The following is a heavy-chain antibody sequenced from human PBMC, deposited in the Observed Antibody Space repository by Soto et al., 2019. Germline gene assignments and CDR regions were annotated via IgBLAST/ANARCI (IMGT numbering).Heavy chain of an antibody. CDR1: GGSISSSSYY. V-gene: IGHV4-39*01. D-gene: IGHD3-9*01. CDR3: ARLRYFDWPNRYYFDY. Sequence: PSETLSLTCTVSGGSISSSSYYWGWIRQPPGKGLEWIGSIYYSGSTYYNPSLKSRVTISVDTSKNQFSLKLSSVTAADTAVYYCARLRYFDWPNRYYFDYWGQGTLVTVSS. J-gene: IGHJ4*02. CDR2: IYYSGST.